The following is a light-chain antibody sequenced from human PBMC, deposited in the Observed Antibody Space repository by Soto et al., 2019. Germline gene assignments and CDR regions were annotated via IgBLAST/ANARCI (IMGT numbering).Light chain of an antibody. Sequence: QSVLTQPASVSGSPGQSITISCTGTSSDVGSYNLVSWYQQHPGKAPKLMIYEGAKRPSGVSNRFAGSKSGNTASLTISGLQTEDEADYYCCSYVGSSNVVFGTGTKVTVL. CDR3: CSYVGSSNVV. J-gene: IGLJ1*01. CDR1: SSDVGSYNL. V-gene: IGLV2-23*01. CDR2: EGA.